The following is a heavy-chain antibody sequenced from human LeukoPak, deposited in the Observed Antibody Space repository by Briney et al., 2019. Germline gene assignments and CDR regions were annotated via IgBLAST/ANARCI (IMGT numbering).Heavy chain of an antibody. J-gene: IGHJ4*02. CDR1: GFTFSSYA. CDR2: ISGSGGST. D-gene: IGHD3-16*02. CDR3: AERGGYRQFDY. V-gene: IGHV3-23*01. Sequence: GGSLRLSCAASGFTFSSYAMSWVRQAPGKGLEWVSAISGSGGSTYYADSVKGRFTISRDNSQNTLYLQMNSLRAEDTAVYYCAERGGYRQFDYWGQGTLVTVSS.